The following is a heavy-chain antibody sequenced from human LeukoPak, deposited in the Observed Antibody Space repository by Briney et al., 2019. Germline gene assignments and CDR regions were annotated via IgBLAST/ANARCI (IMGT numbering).Heavy chain of an antibody. V-gene: IGHV1-8*03. CDR2: MNPNSGNT. J-gene: IGHJ4*02. D-gene: IGHD6-6*01. CDR3: ARGGIAARFDY. Sequence: ASVNVSCKASGYSFTSNDINWVRQAAGQGLERMGWMNPNSGNTGYAQKFQGRVTITRNTSISTAYMELSSLRSEDTAVYYCARGGIAARFDYWGQGTLVTVSS. CDR1: GYSFTSND.